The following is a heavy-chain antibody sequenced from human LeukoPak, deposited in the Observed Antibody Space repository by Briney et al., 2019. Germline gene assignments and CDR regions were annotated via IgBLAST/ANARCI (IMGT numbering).Heavy chain of an antibody. J-gene: IGHJ3*02. V-gene: IGHV4-34*01. Sequence: SETLSLTCTVSGGSISSYYWSWIRQPPGKGLEWIGEINHSGSTNYNPSLKSRVTISVDTSKNQFSLKLSSVTAADTAVYYCARGPDSSGAFDIWGQGTMVTVSS. CDR3: ARGPDSSGAFDI. D-gene: IGHD6-19*01. CDR1: GGSISSYY. CDR2: INHSGST.